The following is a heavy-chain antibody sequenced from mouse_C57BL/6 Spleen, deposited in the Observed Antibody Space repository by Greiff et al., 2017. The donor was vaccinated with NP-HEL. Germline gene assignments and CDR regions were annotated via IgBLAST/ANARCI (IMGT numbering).Heavy chain of an antibody. CDR2: IYPGSGST. J-gene: IGHJ2*01. D-gene: IGHD2-4*01. V-gene: IGHV1-55*01. Sequence: QVQLQQPGAELVKPGASVKMSCKASGYTFTSYWITWVKQRPGQGLEWIGDIYPGSGSTNYNEKFKSKATLTVDTSSSTAYMQLSSLTSEDSAVYYCARVLYDYDGSDYWGQGTTLTVSS. CDR1: GYTFTSYW. CDR3: ARVLYDYDGSDY.